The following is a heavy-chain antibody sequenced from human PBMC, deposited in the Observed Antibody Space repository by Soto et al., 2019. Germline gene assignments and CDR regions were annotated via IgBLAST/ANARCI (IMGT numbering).Heavy chain of an antibody. CDR2: IYYSGST. Sequence: QLQLQESGPGLVKPSETLSLTCTVSGGSISSSSYYWGWIRQPPGKGLEWIGSIYYSGSTYYNPSLKSRVTISVDTSKNQFSLKLSSVTAADTAVYYCARLPYSSGWYPDYWGQGTLVTVSS. J-gene: IGHJ4*02. V-gene: IGHV4-39*01. D-gene: IGHD6-19*01. CDR1: GGSISSSSYY. CDR3: ARLPYSSGWYPDY.